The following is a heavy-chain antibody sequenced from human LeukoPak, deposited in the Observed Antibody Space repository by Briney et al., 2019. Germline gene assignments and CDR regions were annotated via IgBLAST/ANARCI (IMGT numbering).Heavy chain of an antibody. Sequence: GGSLRLSCAASGFTFSSYSMNWVRQAPGKGLEWVSSISGSSSSYIYYADSVKGRFTISRDNAKNSLYLQMNNLRAEDTAVYYCTRALPLRTDAFDIWGQGTMVTVSS. CDR1: GFTFSSYS. J-gene: IGHJ3*02. CDR2: ISGSSSSYI. V-gene: IGHV3-21*01. CDR3: TRALPLRTDAFDI.